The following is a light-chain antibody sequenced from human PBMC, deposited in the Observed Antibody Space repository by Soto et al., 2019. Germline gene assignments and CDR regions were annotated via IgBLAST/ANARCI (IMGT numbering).Light chain of an antibody. CDR3: SSYTGSNTLGV. CDR1: SSDVGGYNY. J-gene: IGLJ3*02. V-gene: IGLV2-14*01. Sequence: QSALTQPASVSGSPGQSITISCTGTSSDVGGYNYVSWYQQHPGKAPKLMIYDVSSRPSAVSNRFSGSKSGNTASLTISGLQAEDEADYYCSSYTGSNTLGVFGGGTKLTVL. CDR2: DVS.